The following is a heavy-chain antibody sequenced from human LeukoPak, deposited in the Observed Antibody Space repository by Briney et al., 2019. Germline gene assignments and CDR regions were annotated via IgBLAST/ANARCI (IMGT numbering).Heavy chain of an antibody. J-gene: IGHJ6*02. V-gene: IGHV1-3*01. CDR3: ARTPGITIFGVVPTWGYYGMDV. Sequence: ASVKVSCKASGYTFTSYAMHWVRQAPGQRLEWMGWINAGNGNTKYSQRFQGRVTITRDTSASTAYMELSSLRSEDTAMYYCARTPGITIFGVVPTWGYYGMDVWGQGTTVTLSS. CDR1: GYTFTSYA. D-gene: IGHD3-3*01. CDR2: INAGNGNT.